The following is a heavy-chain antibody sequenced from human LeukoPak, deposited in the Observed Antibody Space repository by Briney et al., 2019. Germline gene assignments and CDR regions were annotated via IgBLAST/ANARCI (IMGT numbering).Heavy chain of an antibody. CDR1: GYTFTSYG. Sequence: ASVKVSCKVSGYTFTSYGFTWVRQAPGQGLEWMGWISAYNGNTNYAQKLQGRVTLTTDTSTSTAYMELRSLRSDDTAVYYCARAQSWNYAFDTWGQGTLVTVSS. V-gene: IGHV1-18*01. D-gene: IGHD1-7*01. CDR3: ARAQSWNYAFDT. CDR2: ISAYNGNT. J-gene: IGHJ5*02.